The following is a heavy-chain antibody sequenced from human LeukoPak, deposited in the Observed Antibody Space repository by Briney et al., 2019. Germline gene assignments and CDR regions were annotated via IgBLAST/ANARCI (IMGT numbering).Heavy chain of an antibody. CDR2: INPNSGGT. V-gene: IGHV1-2*02. CDR1: GYTFTGYY. D-gene: IGHD3-10*01. CDR3: ARASRITMVRGVIQSGGY. J-gene: IGHJ4*02. Sequence: ASVKVSCKASGYTFTGYYMHWVRQAPGQGLEWMGWINPNSGGTNYAQKFQGRVTMTRDTSISTAYMELSRLSSDDTAVYYCARASRITMVRGVIQSGGYWGQGTLVTVSS.